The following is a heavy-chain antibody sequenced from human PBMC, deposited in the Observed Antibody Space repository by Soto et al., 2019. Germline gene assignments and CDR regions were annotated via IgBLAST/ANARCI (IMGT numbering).Heavy chain of an antibody. J-gene: IGHJ5*02. D-gene: IGHD3-22*01. CDR2: ISAYNGNT. CDR1: GYTFTSYG. Sequence: ASVKVSCKASGYTFTSYGSSWVRQAPGQGLERMRWISAYNGNTNYAQKLQGRVTMTTDTSTSTAYMELRSLRSDVTFVYYCARLYYYDSSGYLIDPWGQGTLVTVSS. V-gene: IGHV1-18*01. CDR3: ARLYYYDSSGYLIDP.